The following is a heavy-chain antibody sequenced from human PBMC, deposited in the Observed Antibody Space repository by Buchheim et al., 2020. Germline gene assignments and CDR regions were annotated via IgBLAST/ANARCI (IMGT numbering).Heavy chain of an antibody. CDR3: ARVREMATIHFDY. V-gene: IGHV4-61*01. D-gene: IGHD5-24*01. Sequence: QVQLQESGPGLVKPSETLSLTCTVSGGSVSSGSYYWSWIRQPPGKGLEWIGYIYYSGSTNYNPSLKSRVTISVDTSKNQFSLKLSSVTAADTAVYYCARVREMATIHFDYWGQGTL. J-gene: IGHJ4*02. CDR1: GGSVSSGSYY. CDR2: IYYSGST.